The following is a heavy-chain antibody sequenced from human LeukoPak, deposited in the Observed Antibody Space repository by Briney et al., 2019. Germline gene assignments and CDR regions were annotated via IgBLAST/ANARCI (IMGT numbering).Heavy chain of an antibody. CDR3: AREGAVTTTEYFQH. CDR1: GFTFSSYA. V-gene: IGHV3-30-3*01. D-gene: IGHD4-11*01. J-gene: IGHJ1*01. Sequence: GGSLRLSCAASGFTFSSYAMHWVRQAPGKGLEWVAVISYDGSNKYYADSVKGRFTISRDNSKNTLYLQMNSLRAEDTAVYYCAREGAVTTTEYFQHWGQGTLVTVSS. CDR2: ISYDGSNK.